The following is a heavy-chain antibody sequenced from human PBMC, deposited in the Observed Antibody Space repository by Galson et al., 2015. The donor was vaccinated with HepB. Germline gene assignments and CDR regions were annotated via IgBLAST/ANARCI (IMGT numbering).Heavy chain of an antibody. J-gene: IGHJ4*02. CDR3: VLRRGNVFNPFDY. CDR2: ISSSSTTI. D-gene: IGHD3-16*01. Sequence: SLRLSCAASTFIFTNYSMNWVRQAPEKGLEWVSYISSSSTTIYYADSVKGRFTISRDNAKNSLYLQMNSLRGEDTAVYYCVLRRGNVFNPFDYWGQGTLVTVSS. CDR1: TFIFTNYS. V-gene: IGHV3-48*04.